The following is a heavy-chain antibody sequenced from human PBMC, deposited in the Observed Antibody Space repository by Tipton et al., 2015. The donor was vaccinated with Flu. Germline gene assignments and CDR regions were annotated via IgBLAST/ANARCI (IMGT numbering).Heavy chain of an antibody. Sequence: TLSLTCAIYGGSFSGYYWSWIRQPPGKGLEWIGDINHSGSTTYNPSLKSRVTISADTSKNQFSLKMTSVTAADTAVYYCARLPRYSSGWGRYFDLWGRGTLVTVSS. V-gene: IGHV4-34*01. CDR2: INHSGST. J-gene: IGHJ2*01. CDR1: GGSFSGYY. CDR3: ARLPRYSSGWGRYFDL. D-gene: IGHD6-19*01.